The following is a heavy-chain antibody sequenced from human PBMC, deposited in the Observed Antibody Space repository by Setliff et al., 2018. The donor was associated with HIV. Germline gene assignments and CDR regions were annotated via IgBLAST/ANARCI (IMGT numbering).Heavy chain of an antibody. CDR3: ARRGDFFYYAMDV. CDR2: IYHTGIT. CDR1: GGSISTHY. Sequence: SETLSLTCTVSGGSISTHYWSWIRLPPGKGLEWIGSIYHTGITYDNPSLKSRVTISVDRSKNQFSLKLSSVTAADTAVYYCARRGDFFYYAMDVWGQGTTVTVSS. J-gene: IGHJ6*02. V-gene: IGHV4-59*08.